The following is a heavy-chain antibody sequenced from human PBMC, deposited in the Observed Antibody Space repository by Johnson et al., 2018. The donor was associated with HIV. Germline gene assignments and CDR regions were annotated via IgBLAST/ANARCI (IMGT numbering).Heavy chain of an antibody. V-gene: IGHV3-43D*03. D-gene: IGHD3-10*01. J-gene: IGHJ3*02. Sequence: VQLVESGGGVVQPGGSLRLSCAASGFTFDDYAMHWVRQAPGKGLEWVSLISWDGGSTYYADSVKGRFTISRDNSKNSLYLQMNSLRAEDTALYYCAKTALFQSIWDAFDIWGQGTMVTVSS. CDR3: AKTALFQSIWDAFDI. CDR1: GFTFDDYA. CDR2: ISWDGGST.